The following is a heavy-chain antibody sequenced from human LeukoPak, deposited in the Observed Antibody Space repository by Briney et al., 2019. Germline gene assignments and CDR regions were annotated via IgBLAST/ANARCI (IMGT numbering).Heavy chain of an antibody. CDR1: GYSFTNFW. CDR2: IDPADSET. Sequence: GESLKISCKGSGYSFTNFWIAWVRQMPGKGLEWMGIIDPADSETKYSPSFQGQVTISADKSISTAYLQWSSLKASDTAMYYCARHARSPPDYWGQGTLVTVSS. CDR3: ARHARSPPDY. J-gene: IGHJ4*02. V-gene: IGHV5-51*01. D-gene: IGHD1-26*01.